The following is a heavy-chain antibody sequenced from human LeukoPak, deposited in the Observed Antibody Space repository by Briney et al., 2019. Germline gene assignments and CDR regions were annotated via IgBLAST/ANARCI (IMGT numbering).Heavy chain of an antibody. Sequence: GGFLRLSCAASGFTFSSYWMHWVRQAPGKGLVWVSRINSDGRSTSYADSVKGRFTISRDNAKNTLFLQMNSLRAEDTATYYCARDVTSVAGTDYFDYWGQGTLVTVSS. J-gene: IGHJ4*02. V-gene: IGHV3-74*01. CDR1: GFTFSSYW. CDR3: ARDVTSVAGTDYFDY. CDR2: INSDGRST. D-gene: IGHD6-19*01.